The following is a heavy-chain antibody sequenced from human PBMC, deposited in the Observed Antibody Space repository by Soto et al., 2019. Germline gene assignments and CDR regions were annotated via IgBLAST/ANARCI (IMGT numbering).Heavy chain of an antibody. D-gene: IGHD3-10*01. V-gene: IGHV4-59*08. J-gene: IGHJ6*04. CDR2: VHHSWGS. Sequence: QVQLQESGPGLVKPSETMSLSCTVSGGSISSYYWSWFRQSPGKRMEWIGYVHHSWGSSYNPPLQSRVAISLDTSKSQFSLKVTSVTATDTAVYYCARPGFGPLHGLVDVWGKGTTVTVSS. CDR1: GGSISSYY. CDR3: ARPGFGPLHGLVDV.